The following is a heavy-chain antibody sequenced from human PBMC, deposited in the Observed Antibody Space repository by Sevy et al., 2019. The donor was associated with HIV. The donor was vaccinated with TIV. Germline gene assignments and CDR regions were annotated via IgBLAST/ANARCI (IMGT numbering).Heavy chain of an antibody. CDR1: GLTVSSNY. J-gene: IGHJ6*02. CDR3: AREDIVLGEGNYYGIDV. V-gene: IGHV3-53*01. CDR2: IYGDGRT. Sequence: GGSLRLSCAAPGLTVSSNYMSWVRQAPGKGLEWVSVIYGDGRTYYVDSVKGRFTISRDSSKNTLYLQMNSLMAEDTAVYYCAREDIVLGEGNYYGIDVWGQGTTVTVSS. D-gene: IGHD2-15*01.